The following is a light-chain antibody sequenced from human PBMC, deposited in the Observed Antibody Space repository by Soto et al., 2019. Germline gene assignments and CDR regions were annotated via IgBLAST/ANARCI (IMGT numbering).Light chain of an antibody. V-gene: IGKV1-5*01. CDR3: QQYNSYSLT. J-gene: IGKJ4*01. CDR1: QSISSW. CDR2: DAS. Sequence: DIQMTQSPSTLSASVGDKVTITCRASQSISSWLAWYQQKPGKAPKLLIYDASSLESGVPSRFSGSGSGTDFTLTISSLQPDDFATYYCQQYNSYSLTIGVGTKVEIK.